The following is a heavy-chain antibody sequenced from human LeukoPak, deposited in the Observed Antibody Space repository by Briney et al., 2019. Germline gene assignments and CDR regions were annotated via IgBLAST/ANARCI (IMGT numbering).Heavy chain of an antibody. J-gene: IGHJ4*02. D-gene: IGHD3-3*01. CDR3: ARPYYDFWSGYYTHFDY. V-gene: IGHV3-30*03. CDR2: ISYDGSNK. Sequence: GGSLRLSCAASGFTFSSYGMYWVRQAPGKGLEWVAVISYDGSNKYYADSVKGRFTISRDNSKNTLYLQMNSLRAEDTAVYYCARPYYDFWSGYYTHFDYWGQGTLVTVSS. CDR1: GFTFSSYG.